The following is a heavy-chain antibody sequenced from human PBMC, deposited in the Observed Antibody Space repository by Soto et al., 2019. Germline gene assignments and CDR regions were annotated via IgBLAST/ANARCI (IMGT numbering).Heavy chain of an antibody. J-gene: IGHJ3*02. CDR2: IYHSGST. CDR1: GGSISSGGYS. V-gene: IGHV4-30-2*01. D-gene: IGHD3-10*01. Sequence: SETLSPTFAVSGGSISSGGYSWSWFRQPPGKGLEWIGYIYHSGSTYYNPSLKSRVTISVDRSKNQFSLKLSSVTAAETAVYYCARGLLWFGNDAFDIWGQGTMVT. CDR3: ARGLLWFGNDAFDI.